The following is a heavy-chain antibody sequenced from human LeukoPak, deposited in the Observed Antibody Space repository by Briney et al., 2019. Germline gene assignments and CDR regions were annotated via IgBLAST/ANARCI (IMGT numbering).Heavy chain of an antibody. CDR3: ARHCGGSCGGNAFDI. V-gene: IGHV4-30-2*05. D-gene: IGHD2-15*01. CDR1: GGSISSDDSS. J-gene: IGHJ3*02. CDR2: LYYSGIT. Sequence: SQTLSLTCTVSGGSISSDDSSWSWIRQPPGKGLEWIGYLYYSGITFYNPSLRSRVTISPDMSRNQFSLKLSSVTAADTAVYYCARHCGGSCGGNAFDIWGQGTMVTVSS.